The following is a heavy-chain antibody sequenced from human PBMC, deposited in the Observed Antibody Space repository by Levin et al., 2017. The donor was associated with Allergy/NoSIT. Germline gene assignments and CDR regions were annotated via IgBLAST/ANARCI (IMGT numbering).Heavy chain of an antibody. CDR3: AKSGRHYCSNTSCSGLPRWFDP. D-gene: IGHD2-2*01. J-gene: IGHJ5*02. CDR2: ITHSGST. CDR1: GGSFRGYY. Sequence: SETLSLTCALYGGSFRGYYWSWIRQPPGKGLEWIGEITHSGSTNYNPSRKSRITISIDTSKNQLYLKLRSVTAADSAVYYCAKSGRHYCSNTSCSGLPRWFDPWGQGVLVTVSS. V-gene: IGHV4-34*01.